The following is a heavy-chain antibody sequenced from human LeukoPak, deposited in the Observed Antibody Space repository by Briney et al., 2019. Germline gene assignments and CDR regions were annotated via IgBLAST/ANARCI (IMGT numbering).Heavy chain of an antibody. D-gene: IGHD3-22*01. CDR1: GFTFSSYA. CDR3: AKEGYYYDSSGYGTNWFDP. Sequence: GGSLRLSCAASGFTFSSYAMSWVRQAPGKGLEWVSAISGSGGSTYYAASVKGRFTISRTNSKNTPYPQMNRLRGEDTAVYYCAKEGYYYDSSGYGTNWFDPWGQGTLVTVSS. J-gene: IGHJ5*02. V-gene: IGHV3-23*01. CDR2: ISGSGGST.